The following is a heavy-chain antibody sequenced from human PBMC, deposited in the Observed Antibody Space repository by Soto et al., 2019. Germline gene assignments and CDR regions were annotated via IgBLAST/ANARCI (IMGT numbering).Heavy chain of an antibody. CDR1: GFTFSSYG. J-gene: IGHJ6*02. V-gene: IGHV3-48*02. Sequence: PGGSLRLSCAASGFTFSSYGMNWVRQAPGKGLEWVSYISSSSSTIYYADSVKGRFTISRDNAKNSLYLQMNSLRDEDTAVYYCARRGATTYYYYYGMDVWGQGTTVTVSS. CDR3: ARRGATTYYYYYGMDV. CDR2: ISSSSSTI. D-gene: IGHD1-26*01.